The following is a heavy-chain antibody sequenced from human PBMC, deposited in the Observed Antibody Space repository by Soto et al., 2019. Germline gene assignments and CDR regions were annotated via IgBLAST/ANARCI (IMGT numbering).Heavy chain of an antibody. V-gene: IGHV2-26*01. D-gene: IGHD3-22*01. CDR1: GFSLSNARMG. Sequence: QVTLKESGPVLVKPAETLTLTCTVCGFSLSNARMGVSWIRQPPGKALEWLAHIFSNDEKSYSTSLKSRLTISKDTSKSQVVLTMTNMDPVDTATYYCARTRVFYDSSEGWDYWGQGTLVTVSS. J-gene: IGHJ4*02. CDR2: IFSNDEK. CDR3: ARTRVFYDSSEGWDY.